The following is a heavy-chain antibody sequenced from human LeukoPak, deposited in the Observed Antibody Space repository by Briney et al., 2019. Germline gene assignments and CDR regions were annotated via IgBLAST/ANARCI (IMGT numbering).Heavy chain of an antibody. CDR1: GGSISSSSYY. Sequence: SETLSLTCTVSGGSISSSSYYWGWIRQPPGKGLEWIGSIYYSGSTYYNPSLKSRVTISVDTSKNQFSLKLSSVTAADTAVYYCARLHYHDFWSGYYGHDFDYWGQGTLVTVSS. V-gene: IGHV4-39*01. D-gene: IGHD3-3*01. CDR3: ARLHYHDFWSGYYGHDFDY. J-gene: IGHJ4*02. CDR2: IYYSGST.